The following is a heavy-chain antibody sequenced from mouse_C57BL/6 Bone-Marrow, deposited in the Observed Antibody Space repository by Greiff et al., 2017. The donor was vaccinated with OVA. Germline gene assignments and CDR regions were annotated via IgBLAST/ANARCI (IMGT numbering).Heavy chain of an antibody. CDR3: ARDEGRAWFAY. CDR1: GFTFSDFY. J-gene: IGHJ3*01. CDR2: SRNKANDYTT. D-gene: IGHD3-3*01. Sequence: EVQLVESGGGLVQSGRSLRLSCATSGFTFSDFYMEWVRQAPGKGLEWIAASRNKANDYTTEYSASVKGRFIVSRDTSQGIRYLQMNALRAEDTAIYYCARDEGRAWFAYWGQGTLVTVSA. V-gene: IGHV7-1*01.